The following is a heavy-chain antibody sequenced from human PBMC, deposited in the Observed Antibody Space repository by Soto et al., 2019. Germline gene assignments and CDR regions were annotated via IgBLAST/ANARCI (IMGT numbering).Heavy chain of an antibody. CDR3: ARGFGRFNY. D-gene: IGHD3-10*01. CDR1: GFTFNDFE. Sequence: EVQLLESGGGLVQSGGSLRLSCGVSGFTFNDFEMNWVRQAPGKGLEWLAYIDGSGTTKKYADSVRGRFTISRDNPNNSLFLHMSSLSAADTAIYYCARGFGRFNYWGQGTLVSVSS. V-gene: IGHV3-48*03. CDR2: IDGSGTTK. J-gene: IGHJ4*02.